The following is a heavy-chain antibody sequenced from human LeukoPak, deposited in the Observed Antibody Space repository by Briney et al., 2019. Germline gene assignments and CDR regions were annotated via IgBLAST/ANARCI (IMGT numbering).Heavy chain of an antibody. J-gene: IGHJ4*02. CDR3: AKSSSYSFEY. V-gene: IGHV3-30*02. Sequence: PGGSLRLACAASGFTFSGNGMHWLRQAPGKGLEWVAFIRYDGSNKYYADSVKGRFAISRDNSKSTLYLQMNSLRAEDTAIYYCAKSSSYSFEYWGQGTLVAVSS. CDR1: GFTFSGNG. D-gene: IGHD5-12*01. CDR2: IRYDGSNK.